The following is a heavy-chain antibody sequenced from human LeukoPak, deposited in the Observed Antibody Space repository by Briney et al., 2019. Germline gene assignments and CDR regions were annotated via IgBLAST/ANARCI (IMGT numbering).Heavy chain of an antibody. D-gene: IGHD6-19*01. CDR1: GFTLSIYG. Sequence: GGSLRLSCATSGFTLSIYGMHWVRQAPGKGLEWVAFIRYDGTDKYYADSVKGRFTISRDNSKNTLYLQMNSLRAEDTAVYYCAKVSSGWYQIDYWGQGTLVTVSS. J-gene: IGHJ4*02. V-gene: IGHV3-30*02. CDR2: IRYDGTDK. CDR3: AKVSSGWYQIDY.